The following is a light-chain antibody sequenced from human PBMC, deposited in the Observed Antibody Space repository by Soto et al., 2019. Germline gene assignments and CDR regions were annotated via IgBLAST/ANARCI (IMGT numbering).Light chain of an antibody. Sequence: DIVLTQSPGTLSLSPGERATLSCRASQSVSSSYLAWYQQKPGQPPRLLIYGTSNRATGIPARFSGSGSGTDFTLTISSLEPEDFAVYYCHQRKSWPRTFGQGTKVDI. CDR2: GTS. CDR3: HQRKSWPRT. V-gene: IGKV3D-20*02. J-gene: IGKJ1*01. CDR1: QSVSSSY.